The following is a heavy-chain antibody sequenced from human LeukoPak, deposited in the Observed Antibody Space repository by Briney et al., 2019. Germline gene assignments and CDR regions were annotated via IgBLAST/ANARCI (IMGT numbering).Heavy chain of an antibody. CDR1: GYTLTELA. CDR2: FDPEDVET. J-gene: IGHJ4*02. CDR3: ATYSGYAAY. Sequence: ASVKVSCKVSGYTLTELAIHWVRQDPGKWLEWMGGFDPEDVETIYAQKFQGRVTMTEDTYTDTAYMELSSLRSEDTAVYYCATYSGYAAYWGQGTLVSVSS. D-gene: IGHD5-12*01. V-gene: IGHV1-24*01.